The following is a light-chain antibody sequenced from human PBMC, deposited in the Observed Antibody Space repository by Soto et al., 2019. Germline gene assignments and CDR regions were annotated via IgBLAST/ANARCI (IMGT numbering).Light chain of an antibody. V-gene: IGKV3-15*01. CDR3: QQYGSSPWT. Sequence: EIVMTQSPATLSVSPGERATLSCRASQSISSSLAWYQQKPGQAPRLLIHGASTRATGNPGRFSGSGSGAEFTLTISRLEPEDFAVYYCQQYGSSPWTFGQGTKVDIK. CDR1: QSISSS. CDR2: GAS. J-gene: IGKJ1*01.